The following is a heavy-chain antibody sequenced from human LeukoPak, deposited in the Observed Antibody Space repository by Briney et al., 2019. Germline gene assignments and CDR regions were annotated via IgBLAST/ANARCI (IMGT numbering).Heavy chain of an antibody. CDR1: GGSIRTYH. D-gene: IGHD6-25*01. Sequence: SETLPLTCTVSGGSIRTYHWSWIRQPPGKGLEWIGYIYYSGSTNYNPSLKSRVTISVDTSKNQFSLKLSSVTAADTAVYYCARAPWSSSGSFDYWGQGTLVTVSS. V-gene: IGHV4-59*01. CDR3: ARAPWSSSGSFDY. CDR2: IYYSGST. J-gene: IGHJ4*02.